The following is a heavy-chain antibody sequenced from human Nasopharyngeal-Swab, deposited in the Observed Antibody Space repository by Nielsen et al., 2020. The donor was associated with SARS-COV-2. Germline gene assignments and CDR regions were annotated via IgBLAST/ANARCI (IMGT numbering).Heavy chain of an antibody. V-gene: IGHV4-39*01. CDR1: GASITDNNYY. J-gene: IGHJ4*02. Sequence: SETLSLTCTVSGASITDNNYYWAWIRQPPGKGLEWIGSITYRGPTFYNPSPKSRVSISVDASQNQFSLNLWSVTAADTAVFYCARHSRVTTVVVVTLFDYWGRGSLVTVSS. CDR3: ARHSRVTTVVVVTLFDY. CDR2: ITYRGPT. D-gene: IGHD3-22*01.